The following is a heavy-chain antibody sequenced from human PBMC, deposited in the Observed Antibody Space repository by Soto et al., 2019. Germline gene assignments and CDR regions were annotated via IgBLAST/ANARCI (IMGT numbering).Heavy chain of an antibody. CDR1: GGTFSSYA. Sequence: SVKVSCKASGGTFSSYAISWVRQAPGQGLEWMGGIIPIFGTANYAQKFQGRVTITADESTSTAYMELSSLRSEDTAVYYCARVLFIAARPGYFDYWGQGTLVTVSS. CDR3: ARVLFIAARPGYFDY. CDR2: IIPIFGTA. J-gene: IGHJ4*02. V-gene: IGHV1-69*13. D-gene: IGHD6-6*01.